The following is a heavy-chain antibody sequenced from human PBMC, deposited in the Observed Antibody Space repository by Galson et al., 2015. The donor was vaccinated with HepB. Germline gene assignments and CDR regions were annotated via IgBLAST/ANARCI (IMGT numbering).Heavy chain of an antibody. CDR1: GFTFSSYS. CDR3: ARVAEKGYSSGPPDY. D-gene: IGHD6-19*01. J-gene: IGHJ4*02. Sequence: SLRLSCAASGFTFSSYSMNWVRQAPGKGLEWVSSISSSSSYIYYADSVKGRFTISRDNAKNSLYLQMNSLRAEDTAVYYCARVAEKGYSSGPPDYWGQGTLVTVSP. V-gene: IGHV3-21*01. CDR2: ISSSSSYI.